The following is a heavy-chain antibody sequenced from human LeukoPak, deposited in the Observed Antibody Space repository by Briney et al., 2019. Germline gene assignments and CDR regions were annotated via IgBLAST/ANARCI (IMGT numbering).Heavy chain of an antibody. J-gene: IGHJ4*02. CDR3: ARVPGETAMVFDY. CDR2: ISSTSSYI. Sequence: GGSLRLSCAASGFIFNSHSMNWVRQAPGKGLEWVSSISSTSSYIYYADSVKSRFTISRDNAKNSLFLQMNSLRAEDTAVYYCARVPGETAMVFDYWGQGTLVIVSS. CDR1: GFIFNSHS. D-gene: IGHD5-18*01. V-gene: IGHV3-21*01.